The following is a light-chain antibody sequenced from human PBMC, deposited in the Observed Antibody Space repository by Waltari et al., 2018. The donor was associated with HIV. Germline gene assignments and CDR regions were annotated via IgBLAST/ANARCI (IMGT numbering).Light chain of an antibody. CDR2: GVN. CDR1: SSDVGAYHF. J-gene: IGLJ2*01. Sequence: QSALTQPPSASGSPGQSVTFSCTGTSSDVGAYHFVSWYQQHPGQAPKLIIYGVNQRPSGVPDRFSGSKSGNTASLTVSGLQADDEADYYCSSYAGPNHLLFGGGTRLTVL. CDR3: SSYAGPNHLL. V-gene: IGLV2-8*01.